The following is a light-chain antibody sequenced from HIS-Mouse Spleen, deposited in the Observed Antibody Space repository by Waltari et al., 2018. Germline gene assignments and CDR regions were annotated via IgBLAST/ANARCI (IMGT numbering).Light chain of an antibody. CDR3: AAWDDSLSGVV. J-gene: IGLJ2*01. CDR2: RNN. CDR1: SSNIGSNY. V-gene: IGLV1-47*01. Sequence: QSVLTQPPSASGTPGQRVTISCSGSSSNIGSNYVYWYQQLPGTAPKLPTYRNNRGPSGFPARFSGPKSGTSASLAVSGLRSEDEADYYCAAWDDSLSGVVFGGGTKLTVL.